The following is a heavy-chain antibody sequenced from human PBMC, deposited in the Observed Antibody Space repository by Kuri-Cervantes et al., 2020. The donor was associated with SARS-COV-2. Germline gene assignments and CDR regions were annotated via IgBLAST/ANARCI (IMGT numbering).Heavy chain of an antibody. CDR3: AREGRGANAAPDAFDI. D-gene: IGHD1-26*01. CDR2: INPNSGGT. Sequence: ASVKVSCKASGYTFTGYYMHWVRQAPGQGLEWMGWINPNSGGTNYAQKFQGRVTMTRDTSISTAYMELSRLRSDDTAVYYCAREGRGANAAPDAFDIWGQGTMVTVS. V-gene: IGHV1-2*02. CDR1: GYTFTGYY. J-gene: IGHJ3*02.